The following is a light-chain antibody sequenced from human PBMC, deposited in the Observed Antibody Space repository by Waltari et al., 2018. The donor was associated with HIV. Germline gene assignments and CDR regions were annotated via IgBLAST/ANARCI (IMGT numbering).Light chain of an antibody. Sequence: QSALTQPPSASGSPGPSVTISCTGTSSDVGGSNYVSWYQQHPGKAPKLMIYGVHRRPSGVPDRFSVSKSGNTASLTFSGLQTDEADYYCSSYAGRNTLVFGGGTKLTVL. CDR1: SSDVGGSNY. CDR2: GVH. CDR3: SSYAGRNTLV. J-gene: IGLJ2*01. V-gene: IGLV2-8*01.